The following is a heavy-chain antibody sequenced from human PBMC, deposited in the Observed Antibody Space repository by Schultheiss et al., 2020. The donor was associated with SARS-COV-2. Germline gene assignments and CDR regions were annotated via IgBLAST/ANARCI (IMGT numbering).Heavy chain of an antibody. CDR2: IYNSATT. V-gene: IGHV4-59*01. D-gene: IGHD1-7*01. Sequence: SETLSLTCTVSGGSISSYYWSWIRQPPGKGLEWIGYIYNSATTDYNPSLKSRVTISVDTSKNQFSLKLSSVTAADTAVYYCARESEGTNWYFDLWGRGTLVTVSS. CDR1: GGSISSYY. J-gene: IGHJ2*01. CDR3: ARESEGTNWYFDL.